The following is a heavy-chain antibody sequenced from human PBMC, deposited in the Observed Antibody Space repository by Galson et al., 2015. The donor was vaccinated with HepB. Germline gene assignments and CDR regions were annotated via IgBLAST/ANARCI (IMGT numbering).Heavy chain of an antibody. J-gene: IGHJ4*02. Sequence: SVKVSCKASGYTFTSYAMHWVRQAPGQRLEWMGWINAGNGNTKYSQKFQGRVTNTRDTSASTAYMELSSLRSEDTAVYYCAREGDTYYYDSSGYDLDCWGQGTLVTVSS. CDR3: AREGDTYYYDSSGYDLDC. CDR1: GYTFTSYA. CDR2: INAGNGNT. D-gene: IGHD3-22*01. V-gene: IGHV1-3*01.